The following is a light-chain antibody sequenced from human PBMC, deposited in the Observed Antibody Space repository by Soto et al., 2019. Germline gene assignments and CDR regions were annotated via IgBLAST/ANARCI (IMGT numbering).Light chain of an antibody. CDR1: SSDVGFYNY. J-gene: IGLJ3*02. Sequence: QSALTQPASVSGSPGQSITISCSGTSSDVGFYNYVSWFQQYPGKAPQLMIFEVTNRPSGVSDRFSGSKSDNTASLTISGLQADDEADYFCTSYTTSSTWVFGGGTKLTVL. V-gene: IGLV2-14*01. CDR3: TSYTTSSTWV. CDR2: EVT.